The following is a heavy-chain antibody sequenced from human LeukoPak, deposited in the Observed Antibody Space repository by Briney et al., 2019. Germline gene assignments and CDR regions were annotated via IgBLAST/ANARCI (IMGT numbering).Heavy chain of an antibody. Sequence: GESLKISCQGSGYSFTTYWIGWVRQMPGKGLEWVGIIHPGDFDTRYSPSFQGQVTISADTSNSTAYLQWSRLKASDTAVYYCARRLDYFYYGMDVWGQGTTVTVSS. V-gene: IGHV5-51*01. CDR3: ARRLDYFYYGMDV. CDR1: GYSFTTYW. J-gene: IGHJ6*02. CDR2: IHPGDFDT.